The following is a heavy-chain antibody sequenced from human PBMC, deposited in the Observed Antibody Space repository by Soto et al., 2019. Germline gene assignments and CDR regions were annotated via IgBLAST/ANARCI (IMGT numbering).Heavy chain of an antibody. Sequence: QVQLVESGGGVVQPGRSLRLSCAASGFTFSSYDMHWVRQAPGKGLEWVAVIWYDGSNKYYADSVKGRFTISRDNSKNTLYLQMNSLRAEDTAVSYCARETDSSSWYLSMHYWGQGTLVTVSS. CDR2: IWYDGSNK. D-gene: IGHD6-13*01. CDR1: GFTFSSYD. V-gene: IGHV3-33*01. CDR3: ARETDSSSWYLSMHY. J-gene: IGHJ4*02.